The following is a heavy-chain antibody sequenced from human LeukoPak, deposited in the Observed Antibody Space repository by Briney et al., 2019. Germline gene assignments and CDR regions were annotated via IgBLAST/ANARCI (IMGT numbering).Heavy chain of an antibody. CDR2: ISGSGGST. Sequence: SGGSLRLSCAASGFTFSSYAMSWVRQAPGKGLEWVSAISGSGGSTYYAGSVKGRFTISRDNSKNTLYLQTNSLRAEDTAVYYCADSSGWYDWGQGTLVTVSS. V-gene: IGHV3-23*01. CDR3: ADSSGWYD. D-gene: IGHD6-19*01. J-gene: IGHJ4*02. CDR1: GFTFSSYA.